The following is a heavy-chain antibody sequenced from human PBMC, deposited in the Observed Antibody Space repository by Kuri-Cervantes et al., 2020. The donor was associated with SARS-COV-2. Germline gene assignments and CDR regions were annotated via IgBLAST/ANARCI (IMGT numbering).Heavy chain of an antibody. V-gene: IGHV3-53*04. CDR1: GFTVSSNY. Sequence: GESLKISCAASGFTVSSNYMSWVRQAPGKGLEWVSVIYSGGSTYYADSVKGRFTISRHNSKNTLYLQMNSLRAEDTAVYYCAKEGYYYDTRAYYYGGMDVWGQGTTVTVSS. D-gene: IGHD3-22*01. CDR2: IYSGGST. J-gene: IGHJ6*02. CDR3: AKEGYYYDTRAYYYGGMDV.